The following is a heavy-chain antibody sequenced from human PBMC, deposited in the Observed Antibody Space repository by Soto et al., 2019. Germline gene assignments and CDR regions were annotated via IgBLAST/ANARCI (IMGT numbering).Heavy chain of an antibody. D-gene: IGHD6-13*01. V-gene: IGHV1-3*01. Sequence: ASVKVSCKASGYTFTSYAMHWVRQAPGQRLEWMGWINAGNGNTKYSQKFQGRVTITRDTSASTAYMELSSLRSEDTAVYYCARELPRYSSSSNWFDPWGQGTLVTVSS. CDR2: INAGNGNT. CDR1: GYTFTSYA. CDR3: ARELPRYSSSSNWFDP. J-gene: IGHJ5*02.